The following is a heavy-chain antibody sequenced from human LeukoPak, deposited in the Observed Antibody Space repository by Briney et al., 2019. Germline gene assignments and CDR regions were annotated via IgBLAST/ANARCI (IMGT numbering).Heavy chain of an antibody. CDR2: MNPNSGNT. D-gene: IGHD2-8*01. CDR1: GYTFTSYD. Sequence: GASVKVSCKASGYTFTSYDINWVRQATGQGLEWMGWMNPNSGNTGYAQKLQGRVTMTTDTSTSTAYMELRSLRAEDTAVYYCAKEPLGYCTNGVCYMAYWGQGTLVTVSS. V-gene: IGHV1-8*02. CDR3: AKEPLGYCTNGVCYMAY. J-gene: IGHJ4*02.